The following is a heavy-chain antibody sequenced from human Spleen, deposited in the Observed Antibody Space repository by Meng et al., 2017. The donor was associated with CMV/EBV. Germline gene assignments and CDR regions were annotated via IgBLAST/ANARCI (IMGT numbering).Heavy chain of an antibody. CDR2: IKQDGSEK. J-gene: IGHJ4*02. V-gene: IGHV3-7*01. D-gene: IGHD3-3*01. CDR3: SRDNHGPGLRFLEWLFDS. CDR1: GFTFSNYW. Sequence: GGSLRLSCAASGFTFSNYWMNWVRQAPGKGLEWVANIKQDGSEKYYVDSVKGRFTISRDNAKNSLYLQMNSLRAEDTAVYYCSRDNHGPGLRFLEWLFDSWGQGTLVTVS.